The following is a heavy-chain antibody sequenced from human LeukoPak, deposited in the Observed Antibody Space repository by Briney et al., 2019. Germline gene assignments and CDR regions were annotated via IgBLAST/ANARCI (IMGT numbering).Heavy chain of an antibody. V-gene: IGHV3-21*01. D-gene: IGHD2-21*01. Sequence: GGSLRLSCAASGFTFSSYSMNWVRQAPGKGLEWVSSISSSSSYIYYADSVKGRFTISRDNAMNSLYLQMNSLRAEDTAVYYCASNRAYCGGDCYDDAFDIWGQGTMVTVSS. CDR1: GFTFSSYS. CDR2: ISSSSSYI. J-gene: IGHJ3*02. CDR3: ASNRAYCGGDCYDDAFDI.